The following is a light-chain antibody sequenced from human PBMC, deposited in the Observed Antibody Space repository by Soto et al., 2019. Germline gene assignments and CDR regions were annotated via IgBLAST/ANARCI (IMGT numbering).Light chain of an antibody. CDR1: SSDVGNYNL. CDR3: CSYAGSNTLGV. Sequence: QSVLTQPASVSGSPGQSITISCTGTSSDVGNYNLVSWYQQHPGKAPKLMIYEVTKRPSGVSNRFSGSKSGNTASLTISGLQAEDEADYFCCSYAGSNTLGVFGGGTKLTVL. J-gene: IGLJ3*02. V-gene: IGLV2-23*02. CDR2: EVT.